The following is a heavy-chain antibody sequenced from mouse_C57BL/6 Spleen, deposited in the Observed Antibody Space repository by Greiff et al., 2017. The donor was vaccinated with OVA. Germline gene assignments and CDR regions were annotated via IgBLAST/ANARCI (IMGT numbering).Heavy chain of an antibody. CDR1: GFTFSDYY. CDR2: ISNGGGST. CDR3: ARPLTGTGAMDY. D-gene: IGHD4-1*01. Sequence: DVMLVESGGGLVQPGGSLKLSCAASGFTFSDYYMYWVRQTPEKRLEWVAYISNGGGSTYYPDTVKGRFTISRDNAKNTLYLQMSRLKSEDTAMYYCARPLTGTGAMDYWGQGTSVTVSS. J-gene: IGHJ4*01. V-gene: IGHV5-12*01.